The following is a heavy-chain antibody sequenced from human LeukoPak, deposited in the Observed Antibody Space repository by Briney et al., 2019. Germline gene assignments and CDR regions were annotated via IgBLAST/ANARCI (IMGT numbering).Heavy chain of an antibody. Sequence: PSETLSLTCTVSDDSINNNYWSWIRQPPGKELECIGYIHYSGSTNYNPSLKSRVTISIDTSKNQFSLKLNSVTAADTAVYYCARRGSNRQNFDYWGQGTLVTVSS. CDR2: IHYSGST. CDR3: ARRGSNRQNFDY. J-gene: IGHJ4*02. V-gene: IGHV4-59*08. CDR1: DDSINNNY. D-gene: IGHD3-10*01.